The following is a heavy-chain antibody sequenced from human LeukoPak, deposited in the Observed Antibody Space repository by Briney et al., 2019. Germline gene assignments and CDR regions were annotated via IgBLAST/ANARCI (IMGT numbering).Heavy chain of an antibody. D-gene: IGHD3-10*01. Sequence: GGSLRLSCAASGFTVGNNHMNWVRQAPGKGLEWVSLIYSGGNTQYADSVKGRFIIFRDSSKNTLYLQMNSLRVEDTAVYYCAKGRYGSGSYYFDYWGQGTLVTVSS. CDR3: AKGRYGSGSYYFDY. CDR2: IYSGGNT. V-gene: IGHV3-66*01. J-gene: IGHJ4*02. CDR1: GFTVGNNH.